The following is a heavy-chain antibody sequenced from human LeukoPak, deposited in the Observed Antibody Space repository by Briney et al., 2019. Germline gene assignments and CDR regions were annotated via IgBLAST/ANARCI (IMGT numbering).Heavy chain of an antibody. D-gene: IGHD1-7*01. J-gene: IGHJ5*02. Sequence: PGGSLRLSCEASEFTFSDYYMSWIRQAPGKGLEWVSYISSSGSDTDYADSVKGRFTISRDNAKNSLFLQMNSLRAEDTALYYCARTLTGTTWGHVGWFDPWGQGTLVTVSS. CDR1: EFTFSDYY. CDR3: ARTLTGTTWGHVGWFDP. V-gene: IGHV3-11*03. CDR2: ISSSGSDT.